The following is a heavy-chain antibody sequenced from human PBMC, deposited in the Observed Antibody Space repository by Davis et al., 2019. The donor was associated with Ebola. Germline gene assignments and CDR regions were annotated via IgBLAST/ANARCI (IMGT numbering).Heavy chain of an antibody. V-gene: IGHV3-21*01. Sequence: PGGSLRLSCAASGFTFSSYSMNWVRQAPGKGLEWVSFISSRRSYIYYADSVKGRFTISRDNAKISLYLQMNSLRAEDTAVYYCASSVDYYYGMDVWGQGTTVTVSS. CDR3: ASSVDYYYGMDV. CDR1: GFTFSSYS. D-gene: IGHD2-2*01. J-gene: IGHJ6*02. CDR2: ISSRRSYI.